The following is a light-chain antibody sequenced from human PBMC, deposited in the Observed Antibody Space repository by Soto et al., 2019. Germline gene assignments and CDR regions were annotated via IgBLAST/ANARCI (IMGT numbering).Light chain of an antibody. CDR2: DVT. J-gene: IGLJ1*01. CDR1: SSDVGGYDF. V-gene: IGLV2-14*03. CDR3: SSYSSITTSYV. Sequence: QSVLTQSASVSGSPGQSITISCTGTSSDVGGYDFVSWYQHHPGEAPKLMIYDVTDRPSGVSNRFSGSKSGNTASLTISGLQAEDEADYYCSSYSSITTSYVFGTGTKLSVL.